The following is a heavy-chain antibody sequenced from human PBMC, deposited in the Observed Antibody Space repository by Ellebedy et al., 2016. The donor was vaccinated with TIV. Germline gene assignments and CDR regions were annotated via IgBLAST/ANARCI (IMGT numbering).Heavy chain of an antibody. CDR3: ARDPRRGGYDSSGYVY. J-gene: IGHJ4*02. D-gene: IGHD3-22*01. V-gene: IGHV1-69*13. CDR2: IIPIFGTA. Sequence: SVKVSCXASGYTFTSYGISWVRQAPGQGLEWMGGIIPIFGTANYAQKFQGRVTITADESTSTAYMELSSLRSEDTAVYYCARDPRRGGYDSSGYVYWGQGTLVTVSS. CDR1: GYTFTSYG.